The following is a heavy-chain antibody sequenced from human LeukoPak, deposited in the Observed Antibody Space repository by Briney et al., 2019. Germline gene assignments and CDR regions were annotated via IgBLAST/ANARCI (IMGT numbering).Heavy chain of an antibody. J-gene: IGHJ3*02. Sequence: SETLSLTCTVSGGSISSSSYYWGWIHQPPGKGLEWIGSIYYSGSTYYNPSLKSRVTISVDTSKNQFPLKLSSVTAADTAVYYCASDDYGDYVRAFDIWGQGTMVTVSS. CDR1: GGSISSSSYY. V-gene: IGHV4-39*01. CDR3: ASDDYGDYVRAFDI. D-gene: IGHD4-17*01. CDR2: IYYSGST.